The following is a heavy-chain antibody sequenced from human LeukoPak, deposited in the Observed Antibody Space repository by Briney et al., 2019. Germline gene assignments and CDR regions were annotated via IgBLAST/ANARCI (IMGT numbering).Heavy chain of an antibody. D-gene: IGHD6-13*01. CDR1: GFTFSNAW. J-gene: IGHJ4*02. CDR2: TRNKANSYTT. CDR3: ARVSKQLVGAFDY. Sequence: QAGGSLRLSCAASGFTFSNAWMSWVRQAPGKGLEWVGRTRNKANSYTTEYAASVKGRFTISRDDSKNSLYLQMNSLKTEDTAVYYCARVSKQLVGAFDYWGQGTLVTVSS. V-gene: IGHV3-72*01.